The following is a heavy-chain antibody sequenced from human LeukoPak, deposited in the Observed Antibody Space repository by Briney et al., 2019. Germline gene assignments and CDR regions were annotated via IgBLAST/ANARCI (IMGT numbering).Heavy chain of an antibody. CDR3: ARRTILTAPLDY. D-gene: IGHD3-9*01. CDR2: ISDNGGST. CDR1: GFTFSSYG. Sequence: GGSLRLSCAASGFTFSSYGMSWVRQAPGKGLEWVSHISDNGGSTDYADSVKGRFTISRDNSKKTLYLHMNSLRAEDTAVYYCARRTILTAPLDYWGQGTLVTVSP. V-gene: IGHV3-23*01. J-gene: IGHJ4*02.